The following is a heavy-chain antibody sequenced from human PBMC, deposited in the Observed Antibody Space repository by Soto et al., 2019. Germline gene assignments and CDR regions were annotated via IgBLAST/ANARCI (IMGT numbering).Heavy chain of an antibody. CDR1: GFIFSDHN. J-gene: IGHJ6*02. Sequence: GGSLRLSCAASGFIFSDHNMDWVRPAPGKGVEWGGRTRNKASGYTTDYAASLRGRFTISRDGSKNSLYLQMNSLEIEDAAVYYCAKDRGGYGSGSYLYYYYYGMDVWGQGTTVTVLL. CDR2: TRNKASGYTT. D-gene: IGHD3-10*01. CDR3: AKDRGGYGSGSYLYYYYYGMDV. V-gene: IGHV3-72*01.